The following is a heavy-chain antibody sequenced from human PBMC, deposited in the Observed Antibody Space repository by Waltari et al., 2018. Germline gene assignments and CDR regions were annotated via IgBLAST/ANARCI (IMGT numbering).Heavy chain of an antibody. CDR2: ISWNSGSI. Sequence: EVQLVESGGGLVQPGRSLRLSCAASGFTFDDYAMHWVRQAPGKGLEWVSGISWNSGSIGYADSVKGRFTISRDNAKNSLYLQMNSLRAEDMALYYCAREGSGSYYKTFDYWGQGTLVTVSS. CDR1: GFTFDDYA. CDR3: AREGSGSYYKTFDY. J-gene: IGHJ4*02. V-gene: IGHV3-9*03. D-gene: IGHD3-10*01.